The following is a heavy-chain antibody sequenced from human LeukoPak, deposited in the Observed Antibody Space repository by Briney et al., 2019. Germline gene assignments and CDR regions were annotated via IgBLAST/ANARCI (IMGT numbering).Heavy chain of an antibody. CDR3: ARDLNWGVDYYDSSGYIY. V-gene: IGHV1-18*01. D-gene: IGHD3-22*01. CDR1: GYTFTSYG. CDR2: ISAYNGNT. J-gene: IGHJ4*02. Sequence: ASVKVSRKASGYTFTSYGISWVRQAPGQGLEWMGWISAYNGNTNYAQKLQGRVTMTTDTSTSTAYMELRSLRSDDTAVYYCARDLNWGVDYYDSSGYIYWGQGTLVTVSS.